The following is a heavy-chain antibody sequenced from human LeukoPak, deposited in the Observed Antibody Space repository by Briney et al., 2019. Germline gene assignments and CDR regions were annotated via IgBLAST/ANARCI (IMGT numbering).Heavy chain of an antibody. CDR3: AKDQYYGTGSPLDY. Sequence: GGSLRLSCAASGFTFSSYAVTWVRQAPGKGLEWVSGITGSGDTTFYADSVKGRFTISRDNSKNTLYLQMNSLRAEDTAVYYCAKDQYYGTGSPLDYWGQGTLVTVSS. D-gene: IGHD3-10*01. V-gene: IGHV3-23*01. CDR1: GFTFSSYA. J-gene: IGHJ4*02. CDR2: ITGSGDTT.